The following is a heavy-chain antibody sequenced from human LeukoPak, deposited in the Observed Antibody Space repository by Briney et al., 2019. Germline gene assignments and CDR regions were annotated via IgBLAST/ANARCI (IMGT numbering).Heavy chain of an antibody. CDR2: IFTSGST. CDR1: GGSISSGTYY. J-gene: IGHJ6*03. D-gene: IGHD3-3*01. V-gene: IGHV4-61*02. CDR3: ARGQDFWGGYSSQDYYYYMDV. Sequence: SETLSVTCTVSGGSISSGTYYWSWIRQSAGKGLEWIGRIFTSGSTNYNPSLKSRVTISVDTSKNQFSLRLSSVTAADTAVYYCARGQDFWGGYSSQDYYYYMDVWGKGTTVTVSS.